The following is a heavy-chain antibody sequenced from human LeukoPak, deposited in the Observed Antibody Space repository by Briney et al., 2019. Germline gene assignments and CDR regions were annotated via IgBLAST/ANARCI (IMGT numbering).Heavy chain of an antibody. Sequence: PSETLSLTCTVSGGSISSGSYYWSWIRQPAGKGLEWIGRIYTSGSTNYNPSLKSRVTISVDTSKNQFSLKLSSVTAADTAVYYCARRMEGHSSSWGTYYYYYYYMDVWGKGTTVTVSS. CDR1: GGSISSGSYY. V-gene: IGHV4-61*02. CDR2: IYTSGST. J-gene: IGHJ6*03. CDR3: ARRMEGHSSSWGTYYYYYYYMDV. D-gene: IGHD6-13*01.